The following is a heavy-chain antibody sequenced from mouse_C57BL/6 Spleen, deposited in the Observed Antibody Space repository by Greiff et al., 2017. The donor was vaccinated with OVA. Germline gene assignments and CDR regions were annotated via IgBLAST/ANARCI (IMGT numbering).Heavy chain of an antibody. V-gene: IGHV1-78*01. CDR3: ASLGRGAWFAY. CDR2: IYPRDGST. Sequence: VKLMESDAELVKPGASVKISCKVSGYTFTDHTIHWMKQRPEQGLEWIGYIYPRDGSTKYNEKFKGKATLTADKSSSTAYMQLNSLTSEDSAVYFCASLGRGAWFAYWGQRTLVTVSA. D-gene: IGHD4-1*01. J-gene: IGHJ3*01. CDR1: GYTFTDHT.